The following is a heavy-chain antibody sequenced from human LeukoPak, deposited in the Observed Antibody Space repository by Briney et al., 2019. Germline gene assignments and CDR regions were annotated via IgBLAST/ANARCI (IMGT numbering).Heavy chain of an antibody. J-gene: IGHJ6*02. D-gene: IGHD5-12*01. CDR3: ARESGSGYLPHQYYYYGMDV. CDR1: GGTFSSYA. CDR2: ISAYNGNT. V-gene: IGHV1-18*01. Sequence: GASVKVSCKASGGTFSSYAISWVRQAPGQGLEWMGWISAYNGNTNYAQKLQGRVTMTTDTSTSTAYMELRSLRSDDTAVYYCARESGSGYLPHQYYYYGMDVWGQGTTVTVSS.